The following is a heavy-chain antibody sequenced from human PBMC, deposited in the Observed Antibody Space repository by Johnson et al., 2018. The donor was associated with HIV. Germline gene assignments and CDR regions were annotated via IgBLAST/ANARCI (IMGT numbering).Heavy chain of an antibody. CDR2: IWYDGRNK. Sequence: VQLVESAGGVVQPGRSLRLSCAASRFTFSSYGMHWVRQAPGKGLEWLAVIWYDGRNKYYADSVKGRFTISRDNSKNTLYLQMNSQRAEDTAVYYCARSGYCTTSSCTDDAFDIWGQGTMVTVSS. CDR3: ARSGYCTTSSCTDDAFDI. D-gene: IGHD2-2*01. V-gene: IGHV3-30*19. CDR1: RFTFSSYG. J-gene: IGHJ3*02.